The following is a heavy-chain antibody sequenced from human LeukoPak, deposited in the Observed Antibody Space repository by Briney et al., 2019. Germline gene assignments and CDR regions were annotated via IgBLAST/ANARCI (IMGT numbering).Heavy chain of an antibody. V-gene: IGHV4-39*07. CDR3: ARVMAARREDLNWFDP. J-gene: IGHJ5*02. D-gene: IGHD6-6*01. Sequence: SETLSLTCTVSGGSISSSGSYWGWIRQPPGKGLEWIGSIYYSGNTYNPSLKSRVTISVDSSKNQFSLNLTSVNAADTAVFYCARVMAARREDLNWFDPWGQGTLVTVSS. CDR2: IYYSGNT. CDR1: GGSISSSGSY.